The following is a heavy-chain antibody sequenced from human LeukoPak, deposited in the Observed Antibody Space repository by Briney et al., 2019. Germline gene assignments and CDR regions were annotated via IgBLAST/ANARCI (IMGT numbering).Heavy chain of an antibody. V-gene: IGHV1-46*01. CDR2: INPSSGST. D-gene: IGHD6-13*01. CDR1: GSTFTSYY. J-gene: IGHJ4*02. CDR3: ARTYSSSWSYCDS. Sequence: ASVKVSCKASGSTFTSYYIHWVRQAPGQGLDWMGMINPSSGSTRFAQMFQDRVTMTRDTSTSAVYMELSSLTSEDTAMYYCARTYSSSWSYCDSWGQGTLVTVSS.